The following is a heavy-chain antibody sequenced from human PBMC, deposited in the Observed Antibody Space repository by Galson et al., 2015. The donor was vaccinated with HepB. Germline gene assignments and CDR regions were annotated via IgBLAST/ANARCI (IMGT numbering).Heavy chain of an antibody. CDR1: GDSVSSNSAA. V-gene: IGHV6-1*01. CDR2: TYYRSKWYN. J-gene: IGHJ3*02. CDR3: ARAPITGTDLQGDAFDI. D-gene: IGHD1-20*01. Sequence: CAISGDSVSSNSAAWNWIRQSPSRGLEWLGRTYYRSKWYNDYAVSVKSRITINPDISKNQFSLQLNSVTPEDTAVYHCARAPITGTDLQGDAFDIWGQGTMVTVSS.